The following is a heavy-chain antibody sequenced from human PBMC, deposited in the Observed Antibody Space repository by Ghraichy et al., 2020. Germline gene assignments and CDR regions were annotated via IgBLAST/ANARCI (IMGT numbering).Heavy chain of an antibody. V-gene: IGHV4-39*01. CDR3: ARGIGYYYFVGWFDP. CDR1: GGSISSSSYY. CDR2: IYYSGST. D-gene: IGHD3-22*01. Sequence: SETLSLTCTVSGGSISSSSYYWGWIRQPPGKGLEWIGSIYYSGSTYYNPSLKSRVTISVDTSKNQFSLKLSSVTAADTAVYYCARGIGYYYFVGWFDPWGQGTLVTVSS. J-gene: IGHJ5*02.